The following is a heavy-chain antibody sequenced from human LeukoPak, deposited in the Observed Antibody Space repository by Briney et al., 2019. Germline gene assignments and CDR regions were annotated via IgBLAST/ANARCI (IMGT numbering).Heavy chain of an antibody. CDR3: AKHRHYYGSGSYSDY. V-gene: IGHV3-30*02. CDR2: IRYDGSNK. D-gene: IGHD3-10*01. J-gene: IGHJ4*02. Sequence: PGGSLRLSCAASGFTFSSYGMHWVRQAPGKGLEWVAFIRYDGSNKYYADSVKGRFTISRDNSKNTLYLQMNSLRAEDTAVYYCAKHRHYYGSGSYSDYWGQGTLVTVSS. CDR1: GFTFSSYG.